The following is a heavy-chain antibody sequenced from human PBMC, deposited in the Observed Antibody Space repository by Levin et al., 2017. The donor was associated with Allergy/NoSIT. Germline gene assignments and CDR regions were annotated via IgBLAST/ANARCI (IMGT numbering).Heavy chain of an antibody. CDR1: GFTFSSYS. J-gene: IGHJ4*02. Sequence: GGSLRLSCAASGFTFSSYSMNWVRQAPGKGLEWVSYISSSSSTIYYADSVKGRFTISRDNAKNSLYLQMNSLRDEDTAVYYCARDLPYSGSYYDLFGFWDYWGQGTLVTVSS. V-gene: IGHV3-48*02. CDR2: ISSSSSTI. CDR3: ARDLPYSGSYYDLFGFWDY. D-gene: IGHD1-26*01.